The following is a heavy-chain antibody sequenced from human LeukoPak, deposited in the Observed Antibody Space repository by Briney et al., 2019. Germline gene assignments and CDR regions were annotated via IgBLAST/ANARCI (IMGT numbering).Heavy chain of an antibody. V-gene: IGHV3-53*01. CDR1: GFTVSSIY. D-gene: IGHD3-16*01. Sequence: GGSLRLSXAASGFTVSSIYMSWVRQAPGKGLEWVSVIYSGGSTYYADSVKGRFTISRDNSKNTLYLQMNSLRAEDTAVYYCARARRGTFARYYFDYWGQGTLVTVSS. CDR2: IYSGGST. CDR3: ARARRGTFARYYFDY. J-gene: IGHJ4*02.